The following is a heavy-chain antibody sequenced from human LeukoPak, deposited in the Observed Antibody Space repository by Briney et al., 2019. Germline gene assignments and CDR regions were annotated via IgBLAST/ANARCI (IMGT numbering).Heavy chain of an antibody. D-gene: IGHD2-15*01. CDR1: GFTFSRYW. CDR2: INKDGSEK. V-gene: IGHV3-7*01. Sequence: GXSLRLSCAASGFTFSRYWMSWVRQAPGKGLEWVANINKDGSEKYYVDSVKGRFTISRDSRKNSVYLQMNSLRAEDTAVYYCARRYCSDGSCYSVDHWGQGTLVTVSS. J-gene: IGHJ4*02. CDR3: ARRYCSDGSCYSVDH.